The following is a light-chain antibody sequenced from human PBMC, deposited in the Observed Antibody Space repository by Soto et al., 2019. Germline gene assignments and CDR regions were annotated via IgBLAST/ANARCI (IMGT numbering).Light chain of an antibody. Sequence: DIQMTQSPSTLSASVGDRVTVTCRASQSVSRWLAWYQQKPGKAPNLLIYDASSLQGGVPSRFSGSGSGTEFTLVISRLQPDDFATYCCQHYGGMWAFGQGTKVDIK. J-gene: IGKJ1*01. CDR2: DAS. CDR1: QSVSRW. V-gene: IGKV1-5*01. CDR3: QHYGGMWA.